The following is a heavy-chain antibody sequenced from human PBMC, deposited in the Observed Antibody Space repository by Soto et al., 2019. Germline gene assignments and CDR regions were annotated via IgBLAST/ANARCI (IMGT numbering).Heavy chain of an antibody. CDR1: GFTFRSYS. CDR2: IKEDGSQK. Sequence: GGSLRLSCGASGFTFRSYSMPWVRQAPGKGLEWVADIKEDGSQKYYVDSVKGRFTISRDNAKNSLYLQMNSLRAEDTAVYYCARDPRDVAGNDGFDIWGQGTMVTVSS. CDR3: ARDPRDVAGNDGFDI. J-gene: IGHJ3*02. V-gene: IGHV3-7*01. D-gene: IGHD6-19*01.